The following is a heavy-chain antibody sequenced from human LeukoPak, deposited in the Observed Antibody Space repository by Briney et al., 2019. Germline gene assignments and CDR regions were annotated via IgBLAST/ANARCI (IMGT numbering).Heavy chain of an antibody. V-gene: IGHV4-34*01. J-gene: IGHJ4*02. CDR2: IYHSGST. CDR3: ARAPYYYDSSGYYY. Sequence: SETLSLTCAVYGGSFSGYYWSWIRQPPGKGLEWIGSIYHSGSTYYNPSLKSRVTISVDTSKNQFSLKLSSVTAADTAVYYCARAPYYYDSSGYYYWGQGTLVTVSS. D-gene: IGHD3-22*01. CDR1: GGSFSGYY.